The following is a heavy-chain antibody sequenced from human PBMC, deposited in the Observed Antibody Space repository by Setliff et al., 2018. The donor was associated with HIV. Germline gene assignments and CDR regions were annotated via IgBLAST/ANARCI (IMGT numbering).Heavy chain of an antibody. Sequence: TLSLTCAISGDRVSSDSAAWNWIRQSPSRGLEWLARTYYRSKWYTDYAVSVKSRITINPDTSRNQFSLQLSSVIPDDSAVYFCARGGITAYYFDHWAQGTLVTVSS. CDR3: ARGGITAYYFDH. V-gene: IGHV6-1*01. CDR2: TYYRSKWYT. J-gene: IGHJ4*02. CDR1: GDRVSSDSAA. D-gene: IGHD5-18*01.